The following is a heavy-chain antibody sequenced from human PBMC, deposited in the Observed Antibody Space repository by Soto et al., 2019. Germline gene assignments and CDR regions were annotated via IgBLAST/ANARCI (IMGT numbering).Heavy chain of an antibody. J-gene: IGHJ5*02. D-gene: IGHD3-3*01. Sequence: SANLSLTCTVSCGAINSYYWTWIRQPAGKGLEWIGRIYSSGSTKYNPSLQSRVTMSLDTSKNQFSLRLTSVTAADTAVYYCARGQRFSDWFDPWGQGTLVTVSS. CDR1: CGAINSYY. CDR3: ARGQRFSDWFDP. V-gene: IGHV4-4*07. CDR2: IYSSGST.